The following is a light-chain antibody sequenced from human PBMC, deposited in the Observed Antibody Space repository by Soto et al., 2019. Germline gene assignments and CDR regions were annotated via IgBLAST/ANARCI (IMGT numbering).Light chain of an antibody. V-gene: IGKV3-11*01. Sequence: EIVLIQSPATLSLSPGERATLSCRASQSVSSNLAWYQQNPGQAPRLLIFDAPKRATGIPVRFSGSGSGTDFTLTISSLEPEDFTVYYCQQHSDWPLTFGGGTRVEIK. CDR1: QSVSSN. J-gene: IGKJ4*01. CDR2: DAP. CDR3: QQHSDWPLT.